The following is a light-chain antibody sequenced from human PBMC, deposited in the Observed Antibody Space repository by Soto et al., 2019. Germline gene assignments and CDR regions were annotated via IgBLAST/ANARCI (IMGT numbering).Light chain of an antibody. CDR2: DVT. V-gene: IGLV2-11*01. J-gene: IGLJ2*01. CDR1: SSDVGGYNY. Sequence: QSVLTQPRSVSGSPGQSVTISCTGTSSDVGGYNYVSWYQQHPGKAPRLMIYDVTKRPSGVPDRFSGSKSGNTASLTISGLQADDEADYYCCSYAGSFVFGGGTQLTVL. CDR3: CSYAGSFV.